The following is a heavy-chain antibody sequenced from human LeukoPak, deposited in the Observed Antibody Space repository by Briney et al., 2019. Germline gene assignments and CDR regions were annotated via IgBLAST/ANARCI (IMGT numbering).Heavy chain of an antibody. V-gene: IGHV3-53*01. CDR3: AELGITMIGGV. CDR2: IYSGGST. CDR1: GFTVSSNF. D-gene: IGHD3-10*02. Sequence: GGSLRLSCAASGFTVSSNFMNWVRQAPGKGLEWVSVIYSGGSTYYADSVKGRFTISRDNAKNSLYLQMNSLRAEDTAVYYCAELGITMIGGVWGKGTTVTISS. J-gene: IGHJ6*03.